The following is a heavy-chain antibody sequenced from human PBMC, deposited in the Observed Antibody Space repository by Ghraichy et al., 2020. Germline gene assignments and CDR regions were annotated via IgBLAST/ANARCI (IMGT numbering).Heavy chain of an antibody. Sequence: GGSLRLSCAASGFTFSSYAMSWVRQAPGKGLEWVSAVSGSGGSTYYADSVKGRFTISRDNSKNTLYLQMNSLRAEDTAVYYCSKDLGQYCSGGSCYFSFGDLDYWGQGTLVTVSS. CDR1: GFTFSSYA. CDR2: VSGSGGST. D-gene: IGHD2-15*01. V-gene: IGHV3-23*01. CDR3: SKDLGQYCSGGSCYFSFGDLDY. J-gene: IGHJ4*02.